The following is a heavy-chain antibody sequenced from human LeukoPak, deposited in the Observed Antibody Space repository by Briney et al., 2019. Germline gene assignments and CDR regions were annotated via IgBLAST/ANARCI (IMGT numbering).Heavy chain of an antibody. CDR3: AVSGSYRYYYYGMDV. CDR2: IIPIFGTA. D-gene: IGHD1-26*01. V-gene: IGHV1-69*13. CDR1: GGTFSSYA. J-gene: IGHJ6*02. Sequence: SVTVSCKASGGTFSSYAISWVRQAPGQGLEWMGGIIPIFGTANYAQKFQGRVTITADESTSTAYMELSSLRSEDTAVYYCAVSGSYRYYYYGMDVWGQGTTVTVSS.